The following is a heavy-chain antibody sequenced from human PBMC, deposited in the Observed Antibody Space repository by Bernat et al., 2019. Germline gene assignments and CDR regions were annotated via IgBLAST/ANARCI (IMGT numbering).Heavy chain of an antibody. CDR3: ARELGYCSGGSCSWGRIIKNYFDY. CDR2: INPNSGGT. D-gene: IGHD2-15*01. CDR1: GYTFTGYY. Sequence: QVQLVQSGAEVKKPGASVKVSCKASGYTFTGYYMHWVRQAPGQGLEWMGWINPNSGGTNYAQKFQGRVTMTRDTSISTAYMELSRLRSDDTAVYYCARELGYCSGGSCSWGRIIKNYFDYWGQGTLVTVSS. J-gene: IGHJ4*02. V-gene: IGHV1-2*02.